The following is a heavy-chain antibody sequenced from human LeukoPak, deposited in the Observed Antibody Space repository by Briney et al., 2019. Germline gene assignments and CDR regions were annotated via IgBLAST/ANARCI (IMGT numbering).Heavy chain of an antibody. D-gene: IGHD3-10*01. J-gene: IGHJ4*02. CDR3: ARAMVRGVNRRNPFDY. Sequence: ASVKVSCKASGYTFTSYYMHWVRQAPGQGLEWMGITNPSGGSTSYAQKFQGRVTMTRDTSTSTVYMELSSLRSEDTAVYYCARAMVRGVNRRNPFDYWGQGTLVTVSS. CDR2: TNPSGGST. V-gene: IGHV1-46*01. CDR1: GYTFTSYY.